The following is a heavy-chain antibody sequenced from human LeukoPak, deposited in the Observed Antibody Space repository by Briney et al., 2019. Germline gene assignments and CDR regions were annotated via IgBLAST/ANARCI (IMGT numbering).Heavy chain of an antibody. CDR3: ARTYSIMTGRCWFDP. CDR2: VNPNTGGT. V-gene: IGHV1-2*02. D-gene: IGHD3-9*01. Sequence: GASVKVSCKASGYSFTDYYIHWVRQAPGQGLEWTGWVNPNTGGTNYAQKFQGRVFMTRDTSISTAYMILTTVTSDDTAVYYCARTYSIMTGRCWFDPWGPGTLVTVSS. CDR1: GYSFTDYY. J-gene: IGHJ5*02.